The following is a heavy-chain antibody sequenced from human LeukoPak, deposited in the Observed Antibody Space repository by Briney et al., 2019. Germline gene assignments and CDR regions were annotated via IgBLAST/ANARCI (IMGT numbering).Heavy chain of an antibody. V-gene: IGHV1-18*01. CDR1: GYTFSNYG. Sequence: GSVKVSCKTSGYTFSNYGISWVRQAPGQGLEWMGWITAYNGNRLYAQRFQGRITLTTDTSTSTSYMELRSLEYDDTAIYYCARDNDKVVDHWGQGTLVTVSS. CDR3: ARDNDKVVDH. CDR2: ITAYNGNR. J-gene: IGHJ4*01. D-gene: IGHD1-1*01.